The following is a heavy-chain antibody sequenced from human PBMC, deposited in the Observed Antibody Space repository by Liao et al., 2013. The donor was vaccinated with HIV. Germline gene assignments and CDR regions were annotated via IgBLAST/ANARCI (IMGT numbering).Heavy chain of an antibody. CDR2: INQSGST. CDR3: ARGSRYFDWILSGPRLITDAFSF. J-gene: IGHJ3*01. Sequence: QVQLQQWGAGLLKPSETLSLTCAVYGGSFSGYYWSWVRQPPGKGLEWIGEINQSGSTNYNPSLKRRVSISVDTSKNQFSLKLSSVTAADTAVYYCARGSRYFDWILSGPRLITDAFSFWGQGTMVTVSS. V-gene: IGHV4-34*02. D-gene: IGHD3-9*01. CDR1: GGSFSGYY.